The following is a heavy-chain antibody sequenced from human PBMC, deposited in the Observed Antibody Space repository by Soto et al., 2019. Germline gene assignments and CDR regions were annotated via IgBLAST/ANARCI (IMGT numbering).Heavy chain of an antibody. Sequence: SETLSLTCAIYGGSFSGYYWSWIRQPPGKGLEWIGEINHSGSTNYNPSLKSRVTISVDTSKNQFSLKLSSVTAADTAVYYCARGSSGGARPRYWGQGTLVTVSS. CDR2: INHSGST. CDR3: ARGSSGGARPRY. V-gene: IGHV4-34*01. J-gene: IGHJ4*02. D-gene: IGHD6-6*01. CDR1: GGSFSGYY.